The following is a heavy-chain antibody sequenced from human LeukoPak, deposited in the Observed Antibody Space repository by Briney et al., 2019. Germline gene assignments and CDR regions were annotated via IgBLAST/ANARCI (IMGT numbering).Heavy chain of an antibody. V-gene: IGHV3-11*04. Sequence: PGGSLRVSCAASGFTFSDYYMSWIRQAPGKGLEWVSYISSSGSTIYYADSVKGRFTISRDNAKNSLYLQMNSLRAEDTAVYYCARPMEPQVDIVADYWGQGTLVTVSS. J-gene: IGHJ4*02. D-gene: IGHD5-12*01. CDR1: GFTFSDYY. CDR3: ARPMEPQVDIVADY. CDR2: ISSSGSTI.